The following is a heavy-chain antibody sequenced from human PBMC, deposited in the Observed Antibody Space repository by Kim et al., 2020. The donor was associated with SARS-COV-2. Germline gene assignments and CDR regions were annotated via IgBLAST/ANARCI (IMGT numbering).Heavy chain of an antibody. CDR2: ISYDGSNK. CDR3: ARSKERPYFDY. V-gene: IGHV3-30-3*01. Sequence: GGSLRLSCAASGFTFSSYAMHWVRQAPGKGLEWVAVISYDGSNKYYADSVKGRFTISRDNSKNTLYLQMNSLRAEDTAVYYCARSKERPYFDYWGQGTLVTVSS. CDR1: GFTFSSYA. J-gene: IGHJ4*02. D-gene: IGHD1-1*01.